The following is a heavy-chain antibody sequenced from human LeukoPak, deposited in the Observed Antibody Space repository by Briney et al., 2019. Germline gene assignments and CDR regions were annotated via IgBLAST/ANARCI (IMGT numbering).Heavy chain of an antibody. D-gene: IGHD5-18*01. CDR1: GFTFSSYA. CDR3: AKQTPMAEYYYYGMDV. J-gene: IGHJ6*02. CDR2: ISGSGST. V-gene: IGHV3-23*01. Sequence: GGSLRLSCAASGFTFSSYAMSWVRQAPGKGLEWVSAISGSGSTYYADSVKGWFTISRDNSKNTLYLQMNSLRAEDTVVYYCAKQTPMAEYYYYGMDVWGQGTTVTVSS.